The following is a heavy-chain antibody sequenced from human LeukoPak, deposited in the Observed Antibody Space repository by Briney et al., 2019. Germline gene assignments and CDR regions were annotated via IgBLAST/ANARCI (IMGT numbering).Heavy chain of an antibody. J-gene: IGHJ4*02. CDR1: GGTFSSYT. CDR3: ASRSSVIREDY. D-gene: IGHD4-11*01. V-gene: IGHV1-69*02. CDR2: IIPILGIA. Sequence: SVKVSCKASGGTFSSYTISWVRQAPGQGLEWMGRIIPILGIANYAQKFQGRVTITADKSTSTAYMELSSLRSGDTAVYYCASRSSVIREDYWGQGTLVTVSS.